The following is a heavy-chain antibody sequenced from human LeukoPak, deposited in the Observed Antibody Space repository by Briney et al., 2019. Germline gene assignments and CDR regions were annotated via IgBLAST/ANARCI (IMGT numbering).Heavy chain of an antibody. Sequence: GGSLRLSCATSGFTFNSFGMHWARQAPGKGLEWVAFISYDGSNKDYADSVKGRFTISRDNSKNTLFLQMNSLRAEDTAVYYCARGKVAAFDYWGQGTLVTVSS. CDR2: ISYDGSNK. CDR1: GFTFNSFG. J-gene: IGHJ4*02. V-gene: IGHV3-33*05. D-gene: IGHD2-15*01. CDR3: ARGKVAAFDY.